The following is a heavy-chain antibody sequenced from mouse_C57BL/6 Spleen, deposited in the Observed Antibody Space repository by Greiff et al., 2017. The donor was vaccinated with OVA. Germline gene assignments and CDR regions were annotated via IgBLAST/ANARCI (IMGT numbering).Heavy chain of an antibody. Sequence: VQLQQSGPELVKPGASVKISCKASGYAFSSSWMNWVKQRPGKGLEWIGRIYPGDGDTNYNGKFKGKATLTADKSSSTAYMQLSSLTSEDSAVYFCARRGVTTVVADYYAMDYWGQGTSVTISS. CDR2: IYPGDGDT. CDR3: ARRGVTTVVADYYAMDY. CDR1: GYAFSSSW. V-gene: IGHV1-82*01. J-gene: IGHJ4*01. D-gene: IGHD1-1*01.